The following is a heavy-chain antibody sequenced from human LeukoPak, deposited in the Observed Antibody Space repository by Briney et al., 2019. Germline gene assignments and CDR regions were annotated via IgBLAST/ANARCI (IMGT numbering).Heavy chain of an antibody. CDR1: GFTFSTYG. Sequence: GGSLRLSCAASGFTFSTYGMNWVRQAPGKGLEWVSGISPSGDITYYADSVMGRFSISRDNPKSTVSLQMSSLRAEDTALYYCARDYDTSGYWGQGTLVTVSS. CDR3: ARDYDTSGY. J-gene: IGHJ4*02. CDR2: ISPSGDIT. D-gene: IGHD3-9*01. V-gene: IGHV3-23*01.